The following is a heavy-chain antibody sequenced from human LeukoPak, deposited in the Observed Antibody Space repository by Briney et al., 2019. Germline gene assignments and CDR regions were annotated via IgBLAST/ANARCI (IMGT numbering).Heavy chain of an antibody. CDR2: IYYSGST. D-gene: IGHD3-3*01. J-gene: IGHJ4*02. Sequence: SETLSLTCTVSGGSISSSSYYWGWIRQPPGKGLEWIGSIYYSGSTYYNPSLKSRVTISVDTSKNQFSLKLSSVTAADTAVYYCARHFDSGTIFGVVILSVFDYWGQGTLVTVSS. CDR3: ARHFDSGTIFGVVILSVFDY. CDR1: GGSISSSSYY. V-gene: IGHV4-39*01.